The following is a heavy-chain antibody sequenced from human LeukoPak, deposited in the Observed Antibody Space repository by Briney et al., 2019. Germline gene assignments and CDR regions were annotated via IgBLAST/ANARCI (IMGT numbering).Heavy chain of an antibody. CDR1: GASISSNHYY. J-gene: IGHJ4*02. CDR2: VFHSGST. D-gene: IGHD3-3*01. Sequence: SETLSLTCAVSGASISSNHYYWGWIRHSPGKGLEWIGSVFHSGSTYYNPLLKTRVTMSLDASKRQFSLNLTSVTAADTAVYYCARSPVFGVIILHFDCWGQGSLVTVSS. CDR3: ARSPVFGVIILHFDC. V-gene: IGHV4-39*07.